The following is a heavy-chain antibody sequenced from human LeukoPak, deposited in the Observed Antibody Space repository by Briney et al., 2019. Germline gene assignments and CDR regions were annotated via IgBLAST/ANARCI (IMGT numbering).Heavy chain of an antibody. CDR1: GYSISTGYY. J-gene: IGHJ4*02. Sequence: SETLSLTCTVSGYSISTGYYWSWIRQPAGKGLEWIGRIYTSGRTNYNPSLKSRVTMSVDTSKKQFSLNLSSVTAADTAVYYCARDYYDSSGYLDWGQGTLATVSS. D-gene: IGHD3-22*01. CDR2: IYTSGRT. CDR3: ARDYYDSSGYLD. V-gene: IGHV4-4*07.